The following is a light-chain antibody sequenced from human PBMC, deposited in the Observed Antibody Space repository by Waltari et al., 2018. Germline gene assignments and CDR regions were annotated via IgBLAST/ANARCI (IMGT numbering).Light chain of an antibody. V-gene: IGKV1-39*01. CDR3: QQSYSTLGT. CDR2: AAS. J-gene: IGKJ3*01. Sequence: DIQMTQYPSSLSASVGDRVTITCRGSQSISRYLYWYQQKPGKAPKLLIYAASSLQSGVPSRFSGSGSGTDFTLTISSLQPEDFAAYYCQQSYSTLGTFGPGTKVDIK. CDR1: QSISRY.